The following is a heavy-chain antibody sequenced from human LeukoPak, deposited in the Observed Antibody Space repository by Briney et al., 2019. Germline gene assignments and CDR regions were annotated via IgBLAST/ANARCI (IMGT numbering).Heavy chain of an antibody. Sequence: PETLSLTCAVYGGSFSGYYWSWIRQPPGKRLEWIGEINHSGTTYYNPSLKSRVTISVDTSENHFSLQLSSVTAADTAAYYCARGEYDDILNGYYRFDYWGQGTVVTVSS. D-gene: IGHD3-9*01. CDR1: GGSFSGYY. V-gene: IGHV4-34*01. CDR3: ARGEYDDILNGYYRFDY. J-gene: IGHJ4*02. CDR2: INHSGTT.